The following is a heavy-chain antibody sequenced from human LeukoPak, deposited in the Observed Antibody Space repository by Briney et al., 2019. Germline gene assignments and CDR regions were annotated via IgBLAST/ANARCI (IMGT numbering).Heavy chain of an antibody. CDR1: GYTFTGYY. J-gene: IGHJ5*02. Sequence: ASVKVSCKASGYTFTGYYMHWVRQAPGQGLKWMGWINPNSGGTNYAQKFQGRVTMTRDTSISTAYMELSRLRSDDTAVYYCARDHPTAYYYGSGSHNNWFDPWGQGTLVTVSS. CDR3: ARDHPTAYYYGSGSHNNWFDP. D-gene: IGHD3-10*01. CDR2: INPNSGGT. V-gene: IGHV1-2*02.